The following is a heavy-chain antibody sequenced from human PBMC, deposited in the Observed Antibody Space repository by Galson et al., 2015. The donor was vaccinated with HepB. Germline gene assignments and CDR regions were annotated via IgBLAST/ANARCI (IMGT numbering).Heavy chain of an antibody. J-gene: IGHJ4*02. CDR1: GGSLSSRSW. V-gene: IGHV4-4*02. Sequence: SETLSLTCAVSGGSLSSRSWWTWVRQPPGKGLEWIGEIYHSGTTNYNPSLKSRVTISIDKSKNQFSLRLNSVTAADTAVYYCASPWGDYRAIGWGQGTLVTVSS. CDR3: ASPWGDYRAIG. D-gene: IGHD4-17*01. CDR2: IYHSGTT.